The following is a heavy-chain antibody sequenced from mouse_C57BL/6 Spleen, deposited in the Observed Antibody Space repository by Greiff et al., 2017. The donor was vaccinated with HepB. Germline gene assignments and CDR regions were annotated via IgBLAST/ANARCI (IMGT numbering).Heavy chain of an antibody. V-gene: IGHV1-15*01. D-gene: IGHD2-10*02. CDR1: GYTFTDYE. Sequence: VQLQQSGAELVRPGASVTLSCKASGYTFTDYEMHWVKQTPVHGLEWIGAIDPETGGTAYNQKFKGKAILTADKSSSTAYMELRSLTSEDSAVYYCTRRAYGNYGYWGQGTTLTVSS. J-gene: IGHJ2*01. CDR2: IDPETGGT. CDR3: TRRAYGNYGY.